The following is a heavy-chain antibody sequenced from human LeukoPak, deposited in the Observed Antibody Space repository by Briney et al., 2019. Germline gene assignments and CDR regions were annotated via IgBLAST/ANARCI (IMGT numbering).Heavy chain of an antibody. D-gene: IGHD3-3*01. CDR2: ISSSSSTI. J-gene: IGHJ4*02. V-gene: IGHV3-48*01. Sequence: PGGSLRLSCAASGFTFSSYSMNWVRQAPGKGLEWVSYISSSSSTIYYADSVKGRLTISRDNAKNSLYLQMNSLRAEDTAVYYCASGGITIFGVIIDWGQGTLVTVSS. CDR3: ASGGITIFGVIID. CDR1: GFTFSSYS.